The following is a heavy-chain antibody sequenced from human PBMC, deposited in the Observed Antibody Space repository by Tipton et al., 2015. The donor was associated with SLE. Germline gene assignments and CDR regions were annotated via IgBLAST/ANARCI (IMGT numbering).Heavy chain of an antibody. CDR3: AREASDYYDSSGFQYYFDY. CDR2: IYDSGST. V-gene: IGHV4-31*03. D-gene: IGHD3-22*01. J-gene: IGHJ4*02. CDR1: GGSISSAGYY. Sequence: TLSLTCTVSGGSISSAGYYWSWIRQLPGKGLEWIGHIYDSGSTFYSPSLKGRVTLSLGTSDNQFSLKLSSVTAADTAVYYCAREASDYYDSSGFQYYFDYWGQGTLVTVSS.